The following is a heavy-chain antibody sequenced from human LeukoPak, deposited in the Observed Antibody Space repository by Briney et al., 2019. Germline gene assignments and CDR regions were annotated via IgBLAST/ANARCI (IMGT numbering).Heavy chain of an antibody. CDR3: AKAAYSGYDPYYYYMDV. D-gene: IGHD5-12*01. CDR1: GFTFDDYA. J-gene: IGHJ6*03. Sequence: PGGSLRLSCAASGFTFDDYAMHWVRQAPGKGLEGVSGISWNSGSIGYADSVKGRFTISRDNAKNSLYLQMNSLRAEDTALYYCAKAAYSGYDPYYYYMDVWGKGTTVTVSS. V-gene: IGHV3-9*01. CDR2: ISWNSGSI.